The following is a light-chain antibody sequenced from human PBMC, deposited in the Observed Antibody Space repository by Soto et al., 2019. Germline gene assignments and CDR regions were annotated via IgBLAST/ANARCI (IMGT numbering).Light chain of an antibody. Sequence: DIQMTPSPSTLSASVGDRVIITFRASQTISRWLAWYQQKPGKAPKLLINKASTLESGVPSRFSGSGSGTEFTLTIRSLQPDDFATYYCQQYSSYSPLTFGGGTKVDIK. CDR1: QTISRW. CDR3: QQYSSYSPLT. J-gene: IGKJ4*01. V-gene: IGKV1-5*03. CDR2: KAS.